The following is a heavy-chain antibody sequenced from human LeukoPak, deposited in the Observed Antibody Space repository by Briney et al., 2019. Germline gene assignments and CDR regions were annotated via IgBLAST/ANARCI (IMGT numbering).Heavy chain of an antibody. J-gene: IGHJ4*02. CDR3: ARLCWGNQLAGFDS. V-gene: IGHV4-31*03. CDR2: IYYSGST. Sequence: SETLSLTCTVSGGSVSSGSYYWSWIRQPPGKGLEWIGYIYYSGSTYYNPSLKSRVTISVDTSKNQFSLKLSSVTAADTAVYYCARLCWGNQLAGFDSWGQGTLVTVSS. D-gene: IGHD3-10*02. CDR1: GGSVSSGSYY.